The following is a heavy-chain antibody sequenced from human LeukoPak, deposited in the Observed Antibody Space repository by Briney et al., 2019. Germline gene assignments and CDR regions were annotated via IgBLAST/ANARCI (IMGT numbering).Heavy chain of an antibody. CDR1: GFTFSSYW. V-gene: IGHV3-74*01. J-gene: IGHJ6*03. D-gene: IGHD3-9*01. CDR3: ARGAVLRYFDWSYYYYYMDV. Sequence: GGSLRLSCAASGFTFSSYWMHWVRQAPGKGLVWVSRINSDGSSTSYADSVKGRFTISRDNAKNTLYPQMNSLRAEDTAVYYCARGAVLRYFDWSYYYYYMDVWGKGTTVTVSS. CDR2: INSDGSST.